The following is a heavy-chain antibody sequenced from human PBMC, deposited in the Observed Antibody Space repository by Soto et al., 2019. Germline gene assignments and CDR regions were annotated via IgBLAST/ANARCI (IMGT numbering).Heavy chain of an antibody. CDR3: ARDPPLSVLVVVATDDF. Sequence: EVQLVESGGGLVKPGGSLRLSCAASGFTFTNHNMNWVRQAPGKGLEWVSSISSGSSFRNYADSVKGRFSISRDNDKNLVYLQMDSLRAEDTAVYYCARDPPLSVLVVVATDDFWGQGTLVTVSS. J-gene: IGHJ4*02. V-gene: IGHV3-21*02. CDR1: GFTFTNHN. CDR2: ISSGSSFR. D-gene: IGHD2-21*01.